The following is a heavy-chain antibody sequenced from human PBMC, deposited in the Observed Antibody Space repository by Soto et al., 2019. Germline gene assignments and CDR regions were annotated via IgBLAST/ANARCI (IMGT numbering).Heavy chain of an antibody. D-gene: IGHD3-3*01. Sequence: GGSLRLSCAASGFTFSSYAMSWVRQAPGKGLEWVSAISGSGGSTYYADSVKGRFTISRDNSKNTLYLQMNSLRAEETAVYYCAKVGSVTIFGVVIYWGQGTLVTVSS. J-gene: IGHJ4*02. CDR2: ISGSGGST. CDR3: AKVGSVTIFGVVIY. V-gene: IGHV3-23*01. CDR1: GFTFSSYA.